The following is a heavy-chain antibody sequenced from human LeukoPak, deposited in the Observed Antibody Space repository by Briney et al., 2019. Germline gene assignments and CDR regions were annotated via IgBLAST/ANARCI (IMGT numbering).Heavy chain of an antibody. CDR2: MNPNSGNT. V-gene: IGHV1-8*01. J-gene: IGHJ4*02. Sequence: ASVKVSCKASGYTFTSYDINWVRQATGQGLEWMGWMNPNSGNTGYAQKFQGRVTMTRNTSISTAYMELSSLRSEDTAVYYCARGKGIAVAGRRHYFDYWGQGTLVTVSS. CDR3: ARGKGIAVAGRRHYFDY. CDR1: GYTFTSYD. D-gene: IGHD6-19*01.